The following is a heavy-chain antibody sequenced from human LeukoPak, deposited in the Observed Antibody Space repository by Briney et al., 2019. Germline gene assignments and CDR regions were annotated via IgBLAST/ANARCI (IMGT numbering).Heavy chain of an antibody. J-gene: IGHJ3*02. CDR1: GFTFSSYG. CDR2: ISLSGGST. Sequence: AGGSLRLSCAASGFTFSSYGMSWVRQAPGKGLEWVSSISLSGGSTYYADSVKGRFTISRDNSKNTLSLQMNSLRAEDTAVYYCARENHDYGDYKGPGDAFDIWGQGTMVTVSS. D-gene: IGHD4-17*01. V-gene: IGHV3-23*01. CDR3: ARENHDYGDYKGPGDAFDI.